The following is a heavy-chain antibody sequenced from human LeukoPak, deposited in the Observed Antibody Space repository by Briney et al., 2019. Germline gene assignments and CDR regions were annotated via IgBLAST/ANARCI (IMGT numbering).Heavy chain of an antibody. D-gene: IGHD2-2*01. CDR3: ACRDFSSTWSGP. J-gene: IGHJ5*02. CDR2: IYPGDSRT. V-gene: IGHV5-51*01. CDR1: GYRFSNYS. Sequence: GESLKISCEGFGYRFSNYSIGWVRQMPGKGLEWMGVIYPGDSRTRYSPSFQGQVTISADKSINTAYLQWSSLKASDTAMYYCACRDFSSTWSGPWGQGTLVTVSS.